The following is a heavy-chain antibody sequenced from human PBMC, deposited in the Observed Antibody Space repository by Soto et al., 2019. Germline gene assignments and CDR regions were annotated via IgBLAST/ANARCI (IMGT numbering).Heavy chain of an antibody. CDR1: GGSISSSSYY. CDR3: ARQGYSSGGDELDY. J-gene: IGHJ4*02. CDR2: IYYSGST. V-gene: IGHV4-39*01. Sequence: QLQLQESGPGLVKPSETLSLTCTVSGGSISSSSYYWGWIRQPPGKGLEWIGSIYYSGSTYYNPSLKSRVTISVDTSKNQFSLKLSSVTAADTAVYYCARQGYSSGGDELDYWGQGTLVTVSS. D-gene: IGHD6-19*01.